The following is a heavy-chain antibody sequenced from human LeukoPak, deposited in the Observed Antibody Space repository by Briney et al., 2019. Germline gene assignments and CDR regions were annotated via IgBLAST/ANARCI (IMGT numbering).Heavy chain of an antibody. CDR1: GFTFSSYA. CDR3: VRSPLGYCSGGSCYKGGFDY. CDR2: ISGSGGRP. J-gene: IGHJ4*02. Sequence: GGSLRLSCAASGFTFSSYAMSWVRQAPGKGREWGSAISGSGGRPYYADSVKGRFTISRENSKNTLYLQMNRLRAEDTAVYYCVRSPLGYCSGGSCYKGGFDYWGQGTLVTVSS. V-gene: IGHV3-23*01. D-gene: IGHD2-15*01.